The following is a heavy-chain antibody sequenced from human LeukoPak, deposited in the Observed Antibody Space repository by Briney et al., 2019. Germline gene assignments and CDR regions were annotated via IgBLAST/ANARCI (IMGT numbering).Heavy chain of an antibody. J-gene: IGHJ3*02. Sequence: GGSLRLSCAASGFTVSSNYMSWVRQAPGKGLEWVSVIYSGGSTYYADSVKGRFTISRDNSKNTLYLQMNSLRAEDTAVYYRASPSEDYGDYSDAFDIWGQGTMVTVSS. D-gene: IGHD4-17*01. CDR2: IYSGGST. V-gene: IGHV3-53*01. CDR3: ASPSEDYGDYSDAFDI. CDR1: GFTVSSNY.